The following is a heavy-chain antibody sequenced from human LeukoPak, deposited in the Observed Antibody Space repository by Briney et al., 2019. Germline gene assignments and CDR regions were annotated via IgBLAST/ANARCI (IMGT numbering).Heavy chain of an antibody. CDR1: GGSFSGYY. Sequence: NSSETLSLTCAVYGGSFSGYYWSWIRQPPGKGLEWIGEINHSGGTNYNPSLKSRVTISVDTSKNQFSLKLSSVTAADTAVYYCARSRYSYGYYFDYWGQGTLVTVSS. CDR2: INHSGGT. CDR3: ARSRYSYGYYFDY. D-gene: IGHD5-18*01. V-gene: IGHV4-34*01. J-gene: IGHJ4*02.